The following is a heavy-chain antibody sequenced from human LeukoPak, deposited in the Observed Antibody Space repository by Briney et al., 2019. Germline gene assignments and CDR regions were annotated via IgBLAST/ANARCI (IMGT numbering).Heavy chain of an antibody. Sequence: PGGSLTLSCAASGFTISSYAMSWVRQAPGKGLEWVSAISGSGGSTYYADSVKGRFTISRDNSKNTLYLQMNSLRAEDTAVCYCAKVAYSSGWYWFDPWGQGTLVTVSS. D-gene: IGHD6-19*01. CDR3: AKVAYSSGWYWFDP. CDR2: ISGSGGST. CDR1: GFTISSYA. V-gene: IGHV3-23*01. J-gene: IGHJ5*02.